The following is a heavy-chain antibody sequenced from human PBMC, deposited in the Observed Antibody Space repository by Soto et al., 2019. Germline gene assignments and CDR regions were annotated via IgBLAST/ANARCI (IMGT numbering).Heavy chain of an antibody. CDR2: IIPIFGTA. D-gene: IGHD3-9*01. V-gene: IGHV1-69*13. CDR1: GGTFSSYA. Sequence: SVKVSCKASGGTFSSYAISWVRQAPGQGLEWMGGIIPIFGTANYAQKFQGRVTITADESTSTAYMELSSLRSEDTAVYYCARGGGTRYFDWLLSDWGQGTLVTVSS. CDR3: ARGGGTRYFDWLLSD. J-gene: IGHJ4*02.